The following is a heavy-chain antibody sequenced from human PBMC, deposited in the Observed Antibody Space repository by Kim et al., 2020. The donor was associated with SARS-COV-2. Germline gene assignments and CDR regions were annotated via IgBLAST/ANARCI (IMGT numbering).Heavy chain of an antibody. D-gene: IGHD2-15*01. V-gene: IGHV3-30*18. J-gene: IGHJ4*02. CDR2: ISYDGGNK. CDR1: GFTFSHYG. Sequence: GGSLRLSCAASGFTFSHYGMHWVRQAPGKGLEWVALISYDGGNKYYADSVKGQFTISRDNSKSTLFLQMNSLRAEDTALYYCAKDREDLVVVVVATPDSWGQGTLVTVSS. CDR3: AKDREDLVVVVVATPDS.